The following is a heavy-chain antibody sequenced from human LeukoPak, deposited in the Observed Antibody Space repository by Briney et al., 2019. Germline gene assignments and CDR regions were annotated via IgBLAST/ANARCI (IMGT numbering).Heavy chain of an antibody. J-gene: IGHJ6*02. CDR1: GGSISSYY. V-gene: IGHV4-4*07. Sequence: SETLSLTCTVPGGSISSYYWSWIRQPAGKGLEWIGRIYTSGSTNYNPSLKSRVTMSVDTSKNQFSLKLSSVTAADTAVYYCAREGHCTNGVCSHYYYYGMDVWGQGTTVTVSS. CDR3: AREGHCTNGVCSHYYYYGMDV. CDR2: IYTSGST. D-gene: IGHD2-8*01.